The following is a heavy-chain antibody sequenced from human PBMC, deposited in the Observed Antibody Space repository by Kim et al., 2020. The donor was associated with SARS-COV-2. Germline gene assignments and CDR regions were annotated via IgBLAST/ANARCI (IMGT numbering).Heavy chain of an antibody. V-gene: IGHV6-1*01. CDR1: GDSVSSNSAA. Sequence: SQTLSLTCAISGDSVSSNSAAWNWIRQSPSRGLEWLGRTYYRSKWYNDYAVSVKSRITINPDTSKNQFSLQLNSVTPEDTAVYYCARVRYSSGWYLGYYYYGMDVWGQGTTVNGSS. CDR2: TYYRSKWYN. J-gene: IGHJ6*02. CDR3: ARVRYSSGWYLGYYYYGMDV. D-gene: IGHD6-19*01.